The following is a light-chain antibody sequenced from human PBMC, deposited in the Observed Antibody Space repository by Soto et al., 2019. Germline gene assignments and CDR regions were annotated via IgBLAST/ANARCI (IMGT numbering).Light chain of an antibody. CDR2: GAS. CDR3: QQYGASPFT. Sequence: VVLTQSPATLSLSPGDRATLSCRASRHVYINALGWYQQKPGRTPTLLIYGASTRATDIPDRLSATGPGTDFSLTISGVEPEDSAVYYCQQYGASPFTFGPGTKVDIK. V-gene: IGKV3-20*01. J-gene: IGKJ3*01. CDR1: RHVYINA.